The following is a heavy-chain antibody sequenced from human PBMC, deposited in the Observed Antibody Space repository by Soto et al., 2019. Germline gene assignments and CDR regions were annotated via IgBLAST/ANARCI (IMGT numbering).Heavy chain of an antibody. CDR3: ARGGPDVPFDY. CDR2: IIPILGIA. J-gene: IGHJ4*02. CDR1: GGTFSSYT. V-gene: IGHV1-69*02. Sequence: SVKVSCKASGGTFSSYTISWVRQAPGQGLEWTGRIIPILGIANYAQKFQGRVTITADKSTSTAYMELRSLRSDDTAVYYCARGGPDVPFDYWGQGTLVTVSS. D-gene: IGHD3-16*01.